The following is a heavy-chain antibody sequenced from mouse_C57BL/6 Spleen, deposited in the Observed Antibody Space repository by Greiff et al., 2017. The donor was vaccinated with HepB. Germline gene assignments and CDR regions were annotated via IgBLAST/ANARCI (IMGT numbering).Heavy chain of an antibody. CDR3: AGPYYGSSYEAWFAY. Sequence: VQLQQPGAELVKPVASVKLSCKASGYTFTSYWMHWVKQRPGQGLEWIGMIHPNSGSTNYNEKFKSKATLTVDKSSSTAYMQLSSLTSEDSAVYYCAGPYYGSSYEAWFAYWGQGTLVTVSA. V-gene: IGHV1-64*01. CDR1: GYTFTSYW. J-gene: IGHJ3*01. CDR2: IHPNSGST. D-gene: IGHD1-1*01.